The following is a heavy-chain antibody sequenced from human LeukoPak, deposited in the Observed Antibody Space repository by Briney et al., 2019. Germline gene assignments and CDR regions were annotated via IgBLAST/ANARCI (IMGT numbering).Heavy chain of an antibody. J-gene: IGHJ4*01. D-gene: IGHD4-17*01. CDR2: MNPNSGNT. CDR3: ASFGYGDYRYYFDY. V-gene: IGHV1-8*01. CDR1: GYIFTSYD. Sequence: ASVKVSCKASGYIFTSYDIKWVRRATGQGLEWMGWMNPNSGNTGYAQKFQGRVTMTRNTSISTAYMELSSLRSEDTAVYYCASFGYGDYRYYFDYWGQGTLVTVSS.